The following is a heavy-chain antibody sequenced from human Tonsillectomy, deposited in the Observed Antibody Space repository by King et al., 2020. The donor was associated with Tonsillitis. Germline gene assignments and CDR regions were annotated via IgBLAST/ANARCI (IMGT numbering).Heavy chain of an antibody. V-gene: IGHV1-18*04. J-gene: IGHJ4*02. CDR1: GYTFTTYG. CDR2: ISTYNGNT. Sequence: HVQLVESGTEIKKPGASVRVSCKASGYTFTTYGISWVRQAPGQGLEWMGWISTYNGNTNYAQKLQGRATMTTDTSTSTAYMELKSLRSDDTAVYYCARDGRDYGDYEGFEYWGQGTLVTVSS. CDR3: ARDGRDYGDYEGFEY. D-gene: IGHD4-17*01.